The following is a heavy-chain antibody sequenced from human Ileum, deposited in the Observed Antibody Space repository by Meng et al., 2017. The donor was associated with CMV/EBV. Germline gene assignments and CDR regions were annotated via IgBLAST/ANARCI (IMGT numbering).Heavy chain of an antibody. D-gene: IGHD3-16*01. CDR1: GISVSNYA. CDR3: AKDMTFDP. V-gene: IGHV3-23*01. J-gene: IGHJ5*02. Sequence: LGNSYAASGISVSNYAMGWVRQAPGKGLEWVSAISGSGTTTYYADSVEGRFTISRDNSKNTLFLQMNSLRVDDTAIYYCAKDMTFDPWGQGTLVTVSS. CDR2: ISGSGTTT.